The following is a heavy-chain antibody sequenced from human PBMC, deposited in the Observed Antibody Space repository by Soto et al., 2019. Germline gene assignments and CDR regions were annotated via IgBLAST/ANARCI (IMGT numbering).Heavy chain of an antibody. CDR1: GGSISSGGYY. CDR2: IYYSGST. CDR3: ARWWELKSFDI. J-gene: IGHJ3*02. V-gene: IGHV4-31*03. D-gene: IGHD1-26*01. Sequence: SETLSLTCTVSGGSISSGGYYWSWIRQHPGKGLEWIGYIYYSGSTYYNPSLKSRVTISVDTSKNQFSLKLSSVTAADTAVYYCARWWELKSFDIWGQGTMVTVSS.